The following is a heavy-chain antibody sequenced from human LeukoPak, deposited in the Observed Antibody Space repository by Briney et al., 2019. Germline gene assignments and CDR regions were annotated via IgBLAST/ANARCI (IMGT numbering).Heavy chain of an antibody. CDR2: IHTSGST. D-gene: IGHD2-2*01. CDR3: ARSARLVPAAMMDV. V-gene: IGHV4-4*07. Sequence: SETLSLTCTVSGGSISSYYWSWIRQPAGQGLEWIGRIHTSGSTNYNPSLKSRVTMSVDTSKNQFSLKLGSVTAADTAVYYCARSARLVPAAMMDVWGQGTTVTVSS. J-gene: IGHJ6*02. CDR1: GGSISSYY.